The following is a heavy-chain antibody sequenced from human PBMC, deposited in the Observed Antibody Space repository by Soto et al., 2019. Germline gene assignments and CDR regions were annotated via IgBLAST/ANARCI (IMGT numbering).Heavy chain of an antibody. J-gene: IGHJ6*03. CDR3: ARGSAVAGTPGGYYYYMDV. CDR1: SGSISSSNW. Sequence: PSETLSLTCAVSSGSISSSNWWSWVRQPPGKGLEWIGEIYHSGSTNYNPSLKSRVTISVDKSKNQFSLKLSSVTAADTAVYYCARGSAVAGTPGGYYYYMDVWGKGTTVTVSS. V-gene: IGHV4-4*02. CDR2: IYHSGST. D-gene: IGHD6-19*01.